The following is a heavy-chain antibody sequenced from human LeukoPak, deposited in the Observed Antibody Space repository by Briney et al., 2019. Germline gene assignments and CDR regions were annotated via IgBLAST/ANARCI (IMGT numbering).Heavy chain of an antibody. CDR1: GFTFSSYS. CDR3: AKDKSMVRELDY. V-gene: IGHV3-30*02. Sequence: GGSLRLSCAASGFTFSSYSMNWVRQAPGKGLQWLAFIQSDGNNKYYADSVKGRFTISRDNSKNTLFLQMNSLRAEDTAVYYCAKDKSMVRELDYWGQGNLVTVSS. CDR2: IQSDGNNK. J-gene: IGHJ4*02. D-gene: IGHD3-10*01.